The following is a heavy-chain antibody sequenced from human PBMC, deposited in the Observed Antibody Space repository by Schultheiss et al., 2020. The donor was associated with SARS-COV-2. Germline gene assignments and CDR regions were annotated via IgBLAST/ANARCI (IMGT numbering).Heavy chain of an antibody. D-gene: IGHD2-8*01. Sequence: GESLKISCAASGFTFSSYWMSWVRQAPGKGLEWVAVISYDGSNKYYADSVKGRFTISRDNSKNTLYLQMNSLRAEDTAVYYCARGLYCTNGVCPGDYWGQGTLVTVSS. CDR2: ISYDGSNK. CDR1: GFTFSSYW. CDR3: ARGLYCTNGVCPGDY. J-gene: IGHJ4*02. V-gene: IGHV3-30*03.